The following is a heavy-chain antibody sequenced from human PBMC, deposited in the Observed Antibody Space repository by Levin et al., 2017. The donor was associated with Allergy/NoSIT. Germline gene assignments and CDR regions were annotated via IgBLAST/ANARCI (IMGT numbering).Heavy chain of an antibody. CDR3: AREGKTPVTNGGTDPHWYFAL. CDR1: GVSFSGYY. Sequence: SQTLSLTCAVYGVSFSGYYWSWIRQFPGKGLEWIGEINHSGSTNSNPSLKSRVTISVDTSKNQFSLKLTSVTVADTAVYYCAREGKTPVTNGGTDPHWYFALWGPGTLLTVSS. D-gene: IGHD4-17*01. CDR2: INHSGST. J-gene: IGHJ2*01. V-gene: IGHV4-34*01.